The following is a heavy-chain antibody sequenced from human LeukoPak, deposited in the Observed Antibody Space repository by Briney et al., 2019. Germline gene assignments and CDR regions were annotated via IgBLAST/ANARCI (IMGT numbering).Heavy chain of an antibody. CDR2: INPNSGGT. CDR3: ATPLRYFDWLSPPADY. CDR1: GYTFTGYY. D-gene: IGHD3-9*01. Sequence: ASVKVSCKASGYTFTGYYMHWVRQAPGQGLEWMGWINPNSGGTNYAQKFQGRVTMTRDTSISTAYMELSRLRSDDTAVYHCATPLRYFDWLSPPADYWGQGTLVTVSS. V-gene: IGHV1-2*02. J-gene: IGHJ4*02.